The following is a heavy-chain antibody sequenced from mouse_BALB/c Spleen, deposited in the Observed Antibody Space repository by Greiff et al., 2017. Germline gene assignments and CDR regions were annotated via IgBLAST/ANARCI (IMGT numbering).Heavy chain of an antibody. D-gene: IGHD2-3*01. V-gene: IGHV14-4*02. CDR2: IDPENGDT. J-gene: IGHJ2*01. CDR1: GFNIKDYY. CDR3: NALYDRHYFDY. Sequence: VQLQQSGAELVRSGASVKLSCTASGFNIKDYYMHWVKQRPEQGLEWIGWIDPENGDTEYAPKFQGKATMTADTSSNTAYLQLSSLTSEDTAVYYCNALYDRHYFDYWGQGTTLTVSS.